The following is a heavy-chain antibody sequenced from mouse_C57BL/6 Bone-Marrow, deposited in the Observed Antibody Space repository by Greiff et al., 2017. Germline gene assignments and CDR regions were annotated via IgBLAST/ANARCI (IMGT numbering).Heavy chain of an antibody. CDR1: GYTFTDYY. Sequence: EVQLQQSGPELVKPGASVKISCKASGYTFTDYYMNWVKQSHGKSLEWIGDINPNNGGTSYNQQFKGKATLTVDKSSSTAYMELRSLTSEDSAVYYCARERSTMVTIWYFDVWGTGTTVTVSS. CDR3: ARERSTMVTIWYFDV. J-gene: IGHJ1*03. V-gene: IGHV1-26*01. CDR2: INPNNGGT. D-gene: IGHD2-2*01.